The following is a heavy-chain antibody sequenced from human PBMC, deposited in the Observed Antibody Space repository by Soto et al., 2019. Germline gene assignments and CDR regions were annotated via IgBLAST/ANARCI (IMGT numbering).Heavy chain of an antibody. CDR2: VYHKGST. V-gene: IGHV4-39*01. D-gene: IGHD6-6*01. J-gene: IGHJ5*02. CDR3: ARQRAAEAALSWFDP. Sequence: QLQLQESGPGLVKPSETLPLMCTVSGGSISISGYYWGWIRQPPGRGLEWIGSVYHKGSTFYNPSLKSRVAISVDTAKNQFSLTLSSVTAADTAVYYCARQRAAEAALSWFDPWGQGTLVTVSS. CDR1: GGSISISGYY.